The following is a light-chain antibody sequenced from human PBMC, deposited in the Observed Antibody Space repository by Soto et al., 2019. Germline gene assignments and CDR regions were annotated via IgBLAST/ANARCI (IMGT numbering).Light chain of an antibody. CDR1: QTVNNF. Sequence: DIQMTQSPSTLSASVGDRVTITCRASQTVNNFLAWYQQKPGKAPKVLIYDASGLESGVPSRFSGSGSGTEFTLTISSLQPDDFATYYCQQYNSYSWTFGQGTKVDIK. V-gene: IGKV1-5*01. CDR2: DAS. CDR3: QQYNSYSWT. J-gene: IGKJ1*01.